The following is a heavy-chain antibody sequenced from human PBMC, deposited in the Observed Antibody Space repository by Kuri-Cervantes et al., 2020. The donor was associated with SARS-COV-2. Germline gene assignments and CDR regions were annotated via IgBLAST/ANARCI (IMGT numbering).Heavy chain of an antibody. J-gene: IGHJ5*02. CDR3: AREDRYGGNLNWFDP. D-gene: IGHD1-26*01. CDR2: INQDGSEK. Sequence: GGSLRLSCATSGSTFSIFWMTWVRQAPGKGLEWVANINQDGSEKSYVDSVKGRFTISRDNAKNSLYLQMNSLRAEDTAVYYCAREDRYGGNLNWFDPWGQGTLVTVSS. V-gene: IGHV3-7*01. CDR1: GSTFSIFW.